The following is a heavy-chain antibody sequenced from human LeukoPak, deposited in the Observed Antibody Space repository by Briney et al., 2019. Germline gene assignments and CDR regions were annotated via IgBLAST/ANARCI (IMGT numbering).Heavy chain of an antibody. CDR1: GYTFTSYY. J-gene: IGHJ3*02. V-gene: IGHV1-46*01. CDR3: ARGRLNYDILTGYNDAFDI. CDR2: INPSGGST. D-gene: IGHD3-9*01. Sequence: ASVKVSCKASGYTFTSYYMHWVRQAPGQGLEWMGIINPSGGSTSYAQKLQGRVTMTTDTSTSTAYMELRSLRSDDTAVYYCARGRLNYDILTGYNDAFDIWGQGTMVTVSS.